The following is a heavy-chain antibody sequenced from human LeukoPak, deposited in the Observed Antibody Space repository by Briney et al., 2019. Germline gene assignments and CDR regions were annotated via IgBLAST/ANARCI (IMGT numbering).Heavy chain of an antibody. Sequence: SVKVSCKASGGTFSSYAISWVRQAPGQGLEWMGGIIPIFGTANYAHKFQGRVTITADESTSTAYMELSSLRSEDTAVYYCARTYSSGWDYYYYYMDVWGKGTTVTVSS. CDR3: ARTYSSGWDYYYYYMDV. CDR2: IIPIFGTA. J-gene: IGHJ6*03. CDR1: GGTFSSYA. V-gene: IGHV1-69*01. D-gene: IGHD6-19*01.